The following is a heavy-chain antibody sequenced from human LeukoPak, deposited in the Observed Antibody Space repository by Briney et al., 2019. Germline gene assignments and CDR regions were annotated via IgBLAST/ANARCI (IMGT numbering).Heavy chain of an antibody. CDR2: MYYRGNT. CDR3: ARGRQYYDFWSGYSRYNWFDP. D-gene: IGHD3-3*01. V-gene: IGHV4-39*07. J-gene: IGHJ5*02. Sequence: SETLSLTCTVSGGSISTITYYWGWIRQPPGKGLEWVGHMYYRGNTFYNPSLKSRVTISVDTSKNQFSLKLRSVTAADTAVYYCARGRQYYDFWSGYSRYNWFDPWGQGTLVTVSS. CDR1: GGSISTITYY.